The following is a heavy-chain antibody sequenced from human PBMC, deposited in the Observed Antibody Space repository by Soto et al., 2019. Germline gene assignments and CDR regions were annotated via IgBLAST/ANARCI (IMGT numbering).Heavy chain of an antibody. V-gene: IGHV3-23*01. D-gene: IGHD5-12*01. Sequence: GGSLRLSCTSSGVTFSSYAMSWVRQAPGKGLEWVSAISGSGGSTYYADSVKGRFTISRDNSKNTLYLQMNSLRAEDTAVYYCAKDRGSRDSGYDHNLVTYYYGMDVWGQGTTVTVSS. CDR2: ISGSGGST. J-gene: IGHJ6*02. CDR1: GVTFSSYA. CDR3: AKDRGSRDSGYDHNLVTYYYGMDV.